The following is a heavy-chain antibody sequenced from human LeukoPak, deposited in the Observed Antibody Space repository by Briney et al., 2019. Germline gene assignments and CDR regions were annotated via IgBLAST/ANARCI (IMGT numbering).Heavy chain of an antibody. V-gene: IGHV1-46*01. CDR2: INPSDGTT. Sequence: ASVKVSCKSSGYTFTKSDYIHWVRQAPGQGLEWMGIINPSDGTTFYAQKFQGRVTLTRDTSTNTVFMELSSLGSDDTAVFYCARGPTDMDFDYWGQGSLVTVSS. J-gene: IGHJ4*02. CDR3: ARGPTDMDFDY. CDR1: GYTFTKSDY.